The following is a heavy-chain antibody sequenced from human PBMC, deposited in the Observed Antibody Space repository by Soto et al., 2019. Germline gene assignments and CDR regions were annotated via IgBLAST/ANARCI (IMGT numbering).Heavy chain of an antibody. CDR2: ISYDGSNK. CDR3: ARVIDSSGYYIYYYYGMDV. V-gene: IGHV3-30-3*01. Sequence: PGGSLRLSCAVSGFTFSSYAMHWVRQAPGKGLEWVAVISYDGSNKYYADSVKGRFTISRDNSMNTLYLQMNSLRAEDTAVYYCARVIDSSGYYIYYYYGMDVWGQGTTVTVSS. D-gene: IGHD3-22*01. CDR1: GFTFSSYA. J-gene: IGHJ6*02.